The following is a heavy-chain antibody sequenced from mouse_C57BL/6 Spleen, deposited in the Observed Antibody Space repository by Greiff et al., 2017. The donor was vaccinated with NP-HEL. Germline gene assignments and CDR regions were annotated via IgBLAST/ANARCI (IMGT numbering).Heavy chain of an antibody. D-gene: IGHD2-3*01. CDR3: ARDHGDGYFPWYFDV. Sequence: EVLLVESEGGLVQPGNSMLLSCTVSGFTFSACYLAWVRLVPDQGIEWVSNGNYDGSGTYYLNPLISRFIISRDNAKNILYLQMSSLKYEDTATYYCARDHGDGYFPWYFDVWGTGTTVTVSS. V-gene: IGHV5-16*01. CDR1: GFTFSACY. CDR2: GNYDGSGT. J-gene: IGHJ1*03.